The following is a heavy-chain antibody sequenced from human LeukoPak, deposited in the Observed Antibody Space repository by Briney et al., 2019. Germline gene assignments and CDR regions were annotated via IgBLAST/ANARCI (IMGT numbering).Heavy chain of an antibody. Sequence: GGSLRLSCAASGFTFSNYAMSWVRQAPGKGLEWVSSISSSGSSTYYADSVKGRFTISRDNSKNTLFLQMNSLRAEDTAVYYRATQRSGWHYFDYWGQGTLVTVSS. J-gene: IGHJ4*02. CDR2: ISSSGSST. D-gene: IGHD6-19*01. CDR1: GFTFSNYA. CDR3: ATQRSGWHYFDY. V-gene: IGHV3-23*01.